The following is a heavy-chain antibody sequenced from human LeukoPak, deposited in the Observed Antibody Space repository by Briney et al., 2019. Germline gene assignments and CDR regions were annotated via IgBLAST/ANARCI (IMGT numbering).Heavy chain of an antibody. J-gene: IGHJ6*04. V-gene: IGHV1-69*01. CDR3: ASFTVYCSGGSCYPQDYYYYGMDV. CDR1: GGTFSSYA. Sequence: SVKVSCKASGGTFSSYAISWVRQAPGRGLEWMGGIIPIFGTANYAQKFQGRVTITADESTSTTYMELSSLRSEDTAVYYCASFTVYCSGGSCYPQDYYYYGMDVWGKGTTVTVSS. CDR2: IIPIFGTA. D-gene: IGHD2-15*01.